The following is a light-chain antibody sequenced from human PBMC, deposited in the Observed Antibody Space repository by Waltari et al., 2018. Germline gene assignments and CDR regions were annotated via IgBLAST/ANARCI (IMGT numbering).Light chain of an antibody. Sequence: DVVMTQSPLSLPVTLGQPASISCRSSQSLVHSDGHTYLNWLVQRPGQSPRRLIYKVSRRHAGVPDRFSGSGSGTDFTLKISAVEAEDVGIYYCMQGTHWPPITFGEGTRLEIK. CDR1: QSLVHSDGHTY. CDR2: KVS. CDR3: MQGTHWPPIT. V-gene: IGKV2-30*02. J-gene: IGKJ5*01.